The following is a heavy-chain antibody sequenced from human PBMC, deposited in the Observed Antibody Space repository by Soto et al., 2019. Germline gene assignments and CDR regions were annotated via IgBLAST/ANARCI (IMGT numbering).Heavy chain of an antibody. D-gene: IGHD3-10*01. V-gene: IGHV4-39*01. Sequence: SETLSLTCNVSGGSIDRSNYYWDWLRQPPGKGLEWIGTTYYNGNAYYNPSLKSRVSTSVDTSKNQFSLKLVSVTAADTAVYYCARHFVAVVIKGWGYWGQGTLVTVS. J-gene: IGHJ4*02. CDR3: ARHFVAVVIKGWGY. CDR2: TYYNGNA. CDR1: GGSIDRSNYY.